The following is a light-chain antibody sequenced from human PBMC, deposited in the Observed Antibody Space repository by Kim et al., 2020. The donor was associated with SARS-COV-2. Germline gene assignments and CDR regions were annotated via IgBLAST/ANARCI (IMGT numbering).Light chain of an antibody. V-gene: IGKV3-20*01. CDR3: QQYSASPIT. Sequence: SPGERATPPCRASQSFSSSSLAWYQPKPGQATRLLIYGASTRATDIPDRFSGSGSGTDFTLTISSLEPEDFAVYLCQQYSASPITFGQGTRLEIK. CDR1: QSFSSSS. J-gene: IGKJ5*01. CDR2: GAS.